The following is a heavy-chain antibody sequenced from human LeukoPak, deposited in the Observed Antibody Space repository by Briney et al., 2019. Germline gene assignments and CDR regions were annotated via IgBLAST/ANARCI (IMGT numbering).Heavy chain of an antibody. J-gene: IGHJ4*02. V-gene: IGHV3-48*03. Sequence: PGGSLRLSCAASGFTFSSYEMNWVRQAPGKGLEWVSYISSSGSTIYYADSVKGRFTISRDNAKNSLYLQMNSLRAEDTAVYYCAREEYDSSGYDYWGQGILVTVSS. CDR3: AREEYDSSGYDY. CDR1: GFTFSSYE. CDR2: ISSSGSTI. D-gene: IGHD3-22*01.